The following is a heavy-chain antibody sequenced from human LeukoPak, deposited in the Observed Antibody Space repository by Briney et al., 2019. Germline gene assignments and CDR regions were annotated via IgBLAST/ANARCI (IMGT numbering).Heavy chain of an antibody. Sequence: SETLSLTCTVSGGSISSSSYYWGWIRQPPGKGLEWIGSIYYSGSTYYNPSLKSRVTISVDTSKNQFSLKLSSVTAADTAVYYCARHPNCGSTSCYFYFDYWGQGTLVTVSS. CDR1: GGSISSSSYY. J-gene: IGHJ4*02. CDR2: IYYSGST. V-gene: IGHV4-39*01. CDR3: ARHPNCGSTSCYFYFDY. D-gene: IGHD2-2*01.